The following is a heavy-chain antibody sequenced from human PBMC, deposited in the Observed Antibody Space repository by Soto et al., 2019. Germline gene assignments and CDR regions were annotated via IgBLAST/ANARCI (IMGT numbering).Heavy chain of an antibody. J-gene: IGHJ4*02. V-gene: IGHV3-23*01. Sequence: EAQLLESGGGLVQPGGSLRLSCAASGFSFPAYAMTWVRQAPGKGLEWVSSVSGSGSSTYYADSVEGRFTIYRDNSKSTLYLQMNSLRAEDTAVYYCATAGRGDYAADCDQWGQGTLVTVSS. CDR1: GFSFPAYA. D-gene: IGHD4-17*01. CDR2: VSGSGSST. CDR3: ATAGRGDYAADCDQ.